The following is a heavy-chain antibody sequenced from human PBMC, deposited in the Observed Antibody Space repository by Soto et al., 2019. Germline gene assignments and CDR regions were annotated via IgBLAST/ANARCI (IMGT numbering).Heavy chain of an antibody. CDR1: GFTFSSYG. CDR3: AKDSSERWQLALDY. J-gene: IGHJ4*02. V-gene: IGHV3-30*18. Sequence: QVQLVESGGGVVQPGRSLRLSCAASGFTFSSYGMHWVRQAPGKGLEWVAVISYDGSNKYYADSVKGRFTISRDNSKNKLYLQMNSLRAEDTAVYYCAKDSSERWQLALDYWGQGTLVTVSS. D-gene: IGHD6-13*01. CDR2: ISYDGSNK.